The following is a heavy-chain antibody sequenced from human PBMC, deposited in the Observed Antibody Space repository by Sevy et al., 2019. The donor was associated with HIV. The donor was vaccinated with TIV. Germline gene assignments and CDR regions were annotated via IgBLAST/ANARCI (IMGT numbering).Heavy chain of an antibody. CDR2: ISGSGGST. Sequence: GGSLRLSCAASGFTFSSYAMSWVRQAPGKGLEWVSAISGSGGSTYYADSVKGRFTISRDNSKNTLYLQMNSLRAEDTAVYYCASLMRYGDYYFDFWGQGTLVTVSS. D-gene: IGHD3-10*01. CDR1: GFTFSSYA. J-gene: IGHJ4*02. V-gene: IGHV3-23*01. CDR3: ASLMRYGDYYFDF.